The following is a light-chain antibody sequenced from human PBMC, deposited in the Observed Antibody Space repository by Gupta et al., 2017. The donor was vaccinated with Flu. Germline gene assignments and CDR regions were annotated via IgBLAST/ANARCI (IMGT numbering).Light chain of an antibody. CDR1: RSDIGDYKY. CDR2: EVS. Sequence: TRSDIGDYKYVSWYQQFPGKAPNLIISEVSYRPSGVSSRSSGSKSGNTASLTISGLQAEDEADYYCSSYSTSNTLVFGTGTQVTVL. V-gene: IGLV2-14*01. J-gene: IGLJ1*01. CDR3: SSYSTSNTLV.